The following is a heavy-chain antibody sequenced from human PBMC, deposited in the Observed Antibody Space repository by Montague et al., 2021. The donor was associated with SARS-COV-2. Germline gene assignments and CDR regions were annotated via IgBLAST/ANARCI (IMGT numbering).Heavy chain of an antibody. CDR3: ARGAYHDLYYYYHGMDV. D-gene: IGHD2-2*01. Sequence: RAISGDSVSSKSAAWNWIRQSPSRGLEWLGRTYYRSQWYEDHAVSVKGRITIKPDTSKNQFSLHLESVPPDDTALYYCARGAYHDLYYYYHGMDVWGRGTTVSVSS. CDR2: TYYRSQWYE. CDR1: GDSVSSKSAA. J-gene: IGHJ6*02. V-gene: IGHV6-1*01.